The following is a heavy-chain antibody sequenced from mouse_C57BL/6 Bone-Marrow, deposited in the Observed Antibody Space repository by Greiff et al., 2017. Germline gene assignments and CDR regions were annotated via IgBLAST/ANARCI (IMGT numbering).Heavy chain of an antibody. V-gene: IGHV1-50*01. CDR3: AREGAWTTVVFDY. CDR1: GYTFTSYW. CDR2: IDPPDSYT. J-gene: IGHJ2*01. Sequence: QVQLQQPGAELVKPGASVKLSCKASGYTFTSYWMQWVKQRPGQGLEWIGEIDPPDSYTNYNQKFKGKATLTVDTSSSTAYMQLSSLTSEDSAVYYCAREGAWTTVVFDYWGQGTTLTVSS. D-gene: IGHD1-1*01.